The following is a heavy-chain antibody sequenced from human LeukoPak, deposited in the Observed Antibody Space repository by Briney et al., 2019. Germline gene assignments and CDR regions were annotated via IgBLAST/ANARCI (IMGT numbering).Heavy chain of an antibody. CDR3: ARDALPYSSASDY. D-gene: IGHD6-19*01. CDR2: INPSGGST. J-gene: IGHJ4*02. CDR1: GYTFTGYY. V-gene: IGHV1-46*01. Sequence: ASVKVSCRASGYTFTGYYMHWVRQAPGQGLEWMGIINPSGGSTSYAQKFQGRVTMTRDMSTSTVYMELSSLRSEDTAVYYCARDALPYSSASDYWGQGTLVTVSS.